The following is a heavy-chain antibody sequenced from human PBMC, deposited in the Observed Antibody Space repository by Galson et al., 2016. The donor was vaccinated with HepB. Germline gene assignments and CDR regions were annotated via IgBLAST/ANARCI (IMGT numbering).Heavy chain of an antibody. D-gene: IGHD6-25*01. V-gene: IGHV3-48*02. J-gene: IGHJ4*02. Sequence: SLRLSCAASGFTFDYYTMNWVRQAPGRGLEWVSYISRSSDTIHYADSVRGRFTVSRDNGQNSLFLQMIGLRDDDTGVYYCARATAGAAARFDSWGQGTLVTVSS. CDR3: ARATAGAAARFDS. CDR1: GFTFDYYT. CDR2: ISRSSDTI.